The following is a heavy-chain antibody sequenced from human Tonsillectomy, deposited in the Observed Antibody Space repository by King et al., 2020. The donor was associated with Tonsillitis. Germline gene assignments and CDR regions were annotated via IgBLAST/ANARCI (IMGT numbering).Heavy chain of an antibody. CDR2: ISSSSSTI. V-gene: IGHV3-48*01. CDR1: GITFSNYR. J-gene: IGHJ6*02. D-gene: IGHD3-16*01. CDR3: ATLGNGMDV. Sequence: EVQLVESGGGLVQPGGSLRLSCAASGITFSNYRMNWVRQAPGKGLEWVSYISSSSSTIYYADSVKGRFTISRDNAKNSLYLQMNSLRAEDTAVFYCATLGNGMDVWGQGTTVTVSS.